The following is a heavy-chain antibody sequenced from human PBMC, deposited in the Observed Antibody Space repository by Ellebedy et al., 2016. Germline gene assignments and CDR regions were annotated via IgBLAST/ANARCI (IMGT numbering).Heavy chain of an antibody. Sequence: GESLKIPXAVSGFTFSSYVMHWVRQAPGKGLEWVAVISYDGSIKYSADSVKGRFSVSRDNSKNTLYLQMNSLRAEDTAVYYCARGPITYYYDSSGDRGAFDIWGQGTMVTVSS. CDR1: GFTFSSYV. D-gene: IGHD3-22*01. CDR3: ARGPITYYYDSSGDRGAFDI. CDR2: ISYDGSIK. V-gene: IGHV3-30-3*01. J-gene: IGHJ3*02.